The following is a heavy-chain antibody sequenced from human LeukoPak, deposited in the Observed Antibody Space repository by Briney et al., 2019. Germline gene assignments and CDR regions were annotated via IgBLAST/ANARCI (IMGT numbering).Heavy chain of an antibody. J-gene: IGHJ5*02. CDR1: GGTFSSYA. CDR3: ARGENRGYCSGGSCYLNWFDP. V-gene: IGHV1-69*05. Sequence: GSSVKVSCKASGGTFSSYAIIWVRQAPGQGLEWMGRIIPIFFTANYAQKFQGRVTITTDESTSTPYMELSRLRSEDTGVYYCARGENRGYCSGGSCYLNWFDPWGHGTPVTVSS. D-gene: IGHD2-15*01. CDR2: IIPIFFTA.